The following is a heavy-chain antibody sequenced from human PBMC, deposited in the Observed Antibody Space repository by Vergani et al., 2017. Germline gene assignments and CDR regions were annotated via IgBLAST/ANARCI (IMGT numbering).Heavy chain of an antibody. CDR1: GFTFTGYY. D-gene: IGHD3-10*01. V-gene: IGHV1-2*02. J-gene: IGHJ6*03. CDR3: ARGHLTMVRGHYYMDV. Sequence: VQLVESGGGLVKPGGSLRLSCAASGFTFTGYYMHWVRQAPGQGLEWMGWINPNSGGTNYAQKFQGRVTMTRDTSISTAYMELSRLRSDDTAVYYCARGHLTMVRGHYYMDVWGKGTTVTVSS. CDR2: INPNSGGT.